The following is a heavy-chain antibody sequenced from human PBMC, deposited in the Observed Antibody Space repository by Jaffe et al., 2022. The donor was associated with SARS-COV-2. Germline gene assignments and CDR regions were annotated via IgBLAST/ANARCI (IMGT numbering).Heavy chain of an antibody. Sequence: EVQLVESGGGLVQPGRSLRLSCAASGFTFDDYAMHWVRQAPGKGLEWVSGISWNSGSIGYADSVKGRFTISRDNAKNSLYLQMNSLRAEDTALYYCAKDMGGDGYNYYGYYYGMDVWGQGTTVTVSS. CDR1: GFTFDDYA. CDR2: ISWNSGSI. V-gene: IGHV3-9*01. J-gene: IGHJ6*02. CDR3: AKDMGGDGYNYYGYYYGMDV. D-gene: IGHD5-12*01.